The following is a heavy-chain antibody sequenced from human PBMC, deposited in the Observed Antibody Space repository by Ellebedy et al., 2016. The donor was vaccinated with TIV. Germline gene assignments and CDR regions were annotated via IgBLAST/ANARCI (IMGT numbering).Heavy chain of an antibody. J-gene: IGHJ4*02. CDR3: ARDPEGAYYYGSGKFDY. V-gene: IGHV1-3*01. D-gene: IGHD3-10*01. CDR2: INAGNGNT. Sequence: ASVKVSCXAFGYTFTSHIINWVRQAPGQRLEWLGWINAGNGNTKYSQKFQGRVTITRDTSTSTVYMEMSSLRSEDTAVFYCARDPEGAYYYGSGKFDYWGQGTLVTVSS. CDR1: GYTFTSHI.